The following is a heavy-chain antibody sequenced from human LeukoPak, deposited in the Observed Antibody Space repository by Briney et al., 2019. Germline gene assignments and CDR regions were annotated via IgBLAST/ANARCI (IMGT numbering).Heavy chain of an antibody. CDR2: VFPGDSKT. D-gene: IGHD1-7*01. V-gene: IGHV5-51*01. CDR1: GYHFTTYW. CDR3: ARLDTKNYQF. J-gene: IGHJ4*02. Sequence: GDSLKISRKVSGYHFTTYWIAWVRQNPGKGLEWMGMVFPGDSKTNYSPAFLGQVTMSVDKSIGAAYLQWRSLKASDTAMYYCARLDTKNYQFWGQGTLVSVSS.